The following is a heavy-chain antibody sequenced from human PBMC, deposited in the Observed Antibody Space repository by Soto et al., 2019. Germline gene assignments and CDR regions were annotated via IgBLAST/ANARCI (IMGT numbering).Heavy chain of an antibody. CDR2: VYYRGTT. J-gene: IGHJ4*02. Sequence: QLQLQESGPGLVKPSETLSLTCTVSGGSINSANYYWGWIRQPPGKGLEWIGNVYYRGTTYYNPSLKGRVTISFDTSKNQFSLKLSSVTAADSAVFFCVRHQRYSSGWYIDYWGQGTPVTASS. CDR3: VRHQRYSSGWYIDY. CDR1: GGSINSANYY. V-gene: IGHV4-39*01. D-gene: IGHD6-19*01.